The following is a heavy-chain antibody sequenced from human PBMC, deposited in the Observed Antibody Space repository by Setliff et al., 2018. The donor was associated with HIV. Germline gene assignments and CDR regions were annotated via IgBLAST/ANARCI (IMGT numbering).Heavy chain of an antibody. V-gene: IGHV4-59*01. CDR1: GGSISSYY. CDR3: ARSYCGGDCYPDY. D-gene: IGHD2-21*02. CDR2: IYYRVST. Sequence: SETLSLTCTVSGGSISSYYWSWIRQSPGKGLEWIGYIYYRVSTNYNPSLKSRVTISVDTSKNQFSLKLSSVTAADTAVYYCARSYCGGDCYPDYWGQGTLVTVSS. J-gene: IGHJ4*02.